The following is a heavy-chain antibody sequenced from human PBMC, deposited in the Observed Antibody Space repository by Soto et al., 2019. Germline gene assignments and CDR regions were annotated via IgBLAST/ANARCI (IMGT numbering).Heavy chain of an antibody. CDR3: ARAGVATIYPGNNWFDP. CDR1: GGSISSSNW. J-gene: IGHJ5*02. Sequence: SETLSLTCAVSGGSISSSNWWSWVRQPPGKGLEWIGEIYHSGSTNYNPSLKSRVTISVDTSKNQFSLNLSSVTAADTAMYYCARAGVATIYPGNNWFDPWGQGTLVTVSS. CDR2: IYHSGST. D-gene: IGHD5-12*01. V-gene: IGHV4-4*02.